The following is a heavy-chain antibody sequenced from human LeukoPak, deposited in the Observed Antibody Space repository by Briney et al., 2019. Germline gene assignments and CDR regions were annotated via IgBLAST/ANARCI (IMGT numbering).Heavy chain of an antibody. J-gene: IGHJ4*02. Sequence: GGSLRLSCAASGFTFSPFTMNWVRQAPGKGLEWVSGISGSDSSTYYADFVKGRFTISRDNSKNTLYLQMNSLRADDTAVYYCAKGGGWLYYFDYWGQGTLVTVSS. CDR2: ISGSDSST. CDR3: AKGGGWLYYFDY. V-gene: IGHV3-23*01. D-gene: IGHD4-23*01. CDR1: GFTFSPFT.